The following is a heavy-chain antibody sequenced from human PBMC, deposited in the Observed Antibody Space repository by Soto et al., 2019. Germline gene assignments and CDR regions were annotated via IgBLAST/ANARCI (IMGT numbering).Heavy chain of an antibody. J-gene: IGHJ6*02. D-gene: IGHD2-21*02. CDR3: AREDDGGDRDYYGLDV. V-gene: IGHV4-30-4*08. CDR2: IHYSGSI. Sequence: QVQLQQSGPGLVKPSQTLSLTCTVSGGSISYEYYHWTWIRQSPGKGLGWIGYIHYSGSIIYNPSLKSRVTTSVETSKKQFSLQLSSVTAADPAVYFCAREDDGGDRDYYGLDVWGQGTTVTVSS. CDR1: GGSISYEYYH.